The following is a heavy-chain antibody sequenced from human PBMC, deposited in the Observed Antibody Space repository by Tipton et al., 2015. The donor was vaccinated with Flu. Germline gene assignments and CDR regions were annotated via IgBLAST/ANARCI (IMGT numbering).Heavy chain of an antibody. CDR1: GGSISSGGYY. V-gene: IGHV4-31*03. CDR2: IYYSGST. D-gene: IGHD4-17*01. J-gene: IGHJ4*02. Sequence: TLSLTCTVSGGSISSGGYYWSWIRQHPGKGLEWIGYIYYSGSTYYNPSLKSRVTISVDTSKNQFSLKLSSVTAADTAVYYCARDATPNDYGDTGVDYCGQGTLVTVSS. CDR3: ARDATPNDYGDTGVDY.